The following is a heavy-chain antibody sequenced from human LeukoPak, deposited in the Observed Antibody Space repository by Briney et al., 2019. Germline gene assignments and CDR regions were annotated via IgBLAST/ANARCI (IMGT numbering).Heavy chain of an antibody. Sequence: GGSLRLSCAASGFTFSTYNIHWVRQAPGKGLEWVSAISGSGGSTYYADSVKGRFTISRDNSKNTLYLQMNSLRAEDTAVYYCAKRPVVVPAASHFDYWGQGTLVTVSS. V-gene: IGHV3-23*01. J-gene: IGHJ4*02. D-gene: IGHD2-2*01. CDR1: GFTFSTYN. CDR2: ISGSGGST. CDR3: AKRPVVVPAASHFDY.